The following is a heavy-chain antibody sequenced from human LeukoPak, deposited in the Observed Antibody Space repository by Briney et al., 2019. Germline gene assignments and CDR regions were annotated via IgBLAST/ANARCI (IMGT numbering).Heavy chain of an antibody. Sequence: GSLRLSCAASGFTFSSYSMNWVRQAPGKGLEWFSSISSSSSYIYYADSVKGRFTISRDNAKNSLYLQMNSLRAEDTAVYYCARDPGQNYGDYDYWGQGTLVTVSS. CDR3: ARDPGQNYGDYDY. D-gene: IGHD4-17*01. CDR2: ISSSSSYI. J-gene: IGHJ4*02. CDR1: GFTFSSYS. V-gene: IGHV3-21*01.